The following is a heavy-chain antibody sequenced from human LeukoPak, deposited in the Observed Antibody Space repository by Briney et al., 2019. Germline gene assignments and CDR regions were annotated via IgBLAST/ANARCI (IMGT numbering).Heavy chain of an antibody. V-gene: IGHV4-4*07. J-gene: IGHJ4*02. CDR1: GVSISGYY. Sequence: PSETLSLTCTVSGVSISGYYWSWIGQPAGKGLEWIGRIHTSGGTNYTPSLKSRVTMSVDTSKTQFSLKLNSVTAADTAVYYCATGGIGDYYFDYWGQGTLVTVS. CDR3: ATGGIGDYYFDY. D-gene: IGHD4-17*01. CDR2: IHTSGGT.